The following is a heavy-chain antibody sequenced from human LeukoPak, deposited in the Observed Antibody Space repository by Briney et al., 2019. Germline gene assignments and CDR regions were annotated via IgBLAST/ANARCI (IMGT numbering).Heavy chain of an antibody. D-gene: IGHD6-19*01. CDR1: GFTFSSYA. Sequence: PGGSLILSCAASGFTFSSYAMSWVRQAPGKGLEWVSTISGSGSGGSTYYADSVKGRFTISRDNSKDTLYLQMNSLRAEDTAVYYCAKLLAVTNSYYFNYWGQGTLVTVSS. V-gene: IGHV3-23*01. J-gene: IGHJ4*02. CDR2: ISGSGSGGST. CDR3: AKLLAVTNSYYFNY.